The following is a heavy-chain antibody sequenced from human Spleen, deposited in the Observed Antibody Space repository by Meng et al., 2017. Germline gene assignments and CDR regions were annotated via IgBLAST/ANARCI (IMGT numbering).Heavy chain of an antibody. Sequence: SETLSLTCTVSGYSISSGYYWGWIRQPPGKGLEWIGSIYHSGSTYYNPSLKSRVTILVDTSKSQFSLKLSSVTAADTAVYYCAGRGDYYGAGSFYLLEYWGQGRLVTVSS. V-gene: IGHV4-38-2*02. CDR3: AGRGDYYGAGSFYLLEY. J-gene: IGHJ4*02. D-gene: IGHD3-10*01. CDR1: GYSISSGYY. CDR2: IYHSGST.